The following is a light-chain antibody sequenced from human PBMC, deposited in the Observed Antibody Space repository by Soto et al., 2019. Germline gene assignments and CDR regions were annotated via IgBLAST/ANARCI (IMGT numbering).Light chain of an antibody. V-gene: IGLV1-40*01. CDR2: GGN. Sequence: QSVLTQPPSVSGAPGQRVTISCTGSSSNIGAGYDVHWYQQLPGTAPKLLIYGGNQRPSGVPDRFSGSASGTSASLAISGVQSEDEADYYCAVWDDSLNALVIGGGTKVTVL. CDR3: AVWDDSLNALV. J-gene: IGLJ2*01. CDR1: SSNIGAGYD.